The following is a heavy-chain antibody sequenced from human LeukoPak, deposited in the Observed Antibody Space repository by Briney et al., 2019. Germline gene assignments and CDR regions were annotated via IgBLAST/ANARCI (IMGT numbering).Heavy chain of an antibody. CDR1: GGSINSYY. CDR2: IFYSGTT. Sequence: SETLSLTCTVSGGSINSYYWSWIRQPPGKGLEWIGYIFYSGTTNYNPSLKSRVTISIDTSKNQFSLKLSSVTAADTAVYYCARQLAYYSNYPYYFDYWGQGTLVTVSS. D-gene: IGHD4-11*01. CDR3: ARQLAYYSNYPYYFDY. J-gene: IGHJ4*02. V-gene: IGHV4-59*08.